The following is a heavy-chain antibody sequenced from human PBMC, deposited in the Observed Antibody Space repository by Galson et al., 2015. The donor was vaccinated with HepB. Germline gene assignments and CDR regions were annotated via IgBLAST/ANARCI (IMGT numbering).Heavy chain of an antibody. CDR2: IIPILGIA. Sequence: SVKVSCKASGGTFSSYTISWVRQAPGQGLEWMGRIIPILGIANYAQKFQGRVTITADKSTSTAYMELSSLRSEDTAVYYCASRGGGVVPAGGWYFDLWGRGTLVTVSS. CDR3: ASRGGGVVPAGGWYFDL. J-gene: IGHJ2*01. D-gene: IGHD2-2*01. V-gene: IGHV1-69*02. CDR1: GGTFSSYT.